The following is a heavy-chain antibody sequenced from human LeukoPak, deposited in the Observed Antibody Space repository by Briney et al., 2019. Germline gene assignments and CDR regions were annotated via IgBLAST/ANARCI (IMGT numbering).Heavy chain of an antibody. Sequence: GGSLRLSCAASGFTFSSYWMSWVRQAPGKGLEWVANIKQDGSEKYYVDSVKGRFTISRDNSKNTLYLQMNSLRAEDTAVYYCAKEPYVDIVAAIGEAFDIWGQGTMVTVSS. CDR1: GFTFSSYW. D-gene: IGHD5-12*01. J-gene: IGHJ3*02. V-gene: IGHV3-7*03. CDR3: AKEPYVDIVAAIGEAFDI. CDR2: IKQDGSEK.